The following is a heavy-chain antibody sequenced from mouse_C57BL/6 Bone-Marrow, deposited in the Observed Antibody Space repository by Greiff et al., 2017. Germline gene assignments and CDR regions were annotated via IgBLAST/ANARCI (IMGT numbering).Heavy chain of an antibody. CDR3: ARDDGYPLYSYAMDY. CDR2: IYPRSGNT. D-gene: IGHD2-3*01. Sequence: QVQLQQSGAELARPGASVKLSCKASGYTFTSYGISWVKQSTGQGLEWIGEIYPRSGNTYYNEKVKGKATLAADKSSSTAYMDLRSLTSEDSSFYFCARDDGYPLYSYAMDYGGQGTSVTVSS. J-gene: IGHJ4*01. CDR1: GYTFTSYG. V-gene: IGHV1-81*01.